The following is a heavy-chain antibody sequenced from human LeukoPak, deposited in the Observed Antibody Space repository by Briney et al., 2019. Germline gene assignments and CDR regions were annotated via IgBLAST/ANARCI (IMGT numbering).Heavy chain of an antibody. CDR3: ATDRGWRTSGYYLYYFEY. D-gene: IGHD3-3*01. CDR2: IKHDGSEK. CDR1: GFIFTNYF. Sequence: GGSLRLSCAASGFIFTNYFMSWVRQAPGKGLEWVASIKHDGSEKYYVDSVRGRFTISRDNTMDSLYLQMSSLRAEDTAVYYCATDRGWRTSGYYLYYFEYWGQGTLVTYSS. J-gene: IGHJ4*02. V-gene: IGHV3-7*01.